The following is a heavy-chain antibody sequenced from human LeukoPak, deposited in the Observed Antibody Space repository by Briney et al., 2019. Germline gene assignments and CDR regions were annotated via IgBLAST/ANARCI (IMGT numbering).Heavy chain of an antibody. Sequence: GGSLRLSCEVSGFTFSAYGVHWVRQAPGKGLEWVAGTSFDGTKEDYADSVKGRFTASRDMSKNTVYLEMSSLRPEDTALYYCAKDRNINGWHEPYDYWGQGTLVTVSS. CDR2: TSFDGTKE. CDR1: GFTFSAYG. CDR3: AKDRNINGWHEPYDY. D-gene: IGHD6-19*01. V-gene: IGHV3-30*18. J-gene: IGHJ4*02.